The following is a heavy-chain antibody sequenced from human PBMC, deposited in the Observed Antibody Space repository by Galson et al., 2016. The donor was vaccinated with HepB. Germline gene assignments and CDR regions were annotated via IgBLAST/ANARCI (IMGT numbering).Heavy chain of an antibody. CDR2: ISFGGRNE. D-gene: IGHD3-3*01. CDR1: GFTFSSYA. CDR3: AKGLYNDFWSGFPPYYDYVMDV. V-gene: IGHV3-30*09. J-gene: IGHJ6*02. Sequence: SLRLSCAASGFTFSSYAMYWVRQAPGKGLQWVAVISFGGRNEYYPDSVKGRFAISRDNSKNTLFLHVSSLSSEDTAGYYCAKGLYNDFWSGFPPYYDYVMDVWGQGTTVTVSS.